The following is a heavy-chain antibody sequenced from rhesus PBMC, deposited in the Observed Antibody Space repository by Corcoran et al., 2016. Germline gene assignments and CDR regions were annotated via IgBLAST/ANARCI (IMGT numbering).Heavy chain of an antibody. Sequence: QVQLQESGPGLVKPSETLSLTCAVSGGSISSSNWWSWIRQPPGKGLEWIGYISGRSCRTNYTPALKSRGTISKYPSKNQVSLKLSYVTAADTAVYYCAAEYCTGSGCPYNRFDVWGPGVLVTVSS. D-gene: IGHD2-21*01. J-gene: IGHJ5-1*01. CDR3: AAEYCTGSGCPYNRFDV. V-gene: IGHV4S19*01. CDR1: GGSISSSNW. CDR2: ISGRSCRT.